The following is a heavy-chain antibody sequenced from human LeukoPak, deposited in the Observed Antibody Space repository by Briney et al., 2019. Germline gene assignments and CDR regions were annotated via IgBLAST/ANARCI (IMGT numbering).Heavy chain of an antibody. CDR3: ARTDPNPTLSFDY. Sequence: ASVKVSCKASGYTLTNYDINWVRQAPRQGLEWMGIINPSGSSTSYAQKFQGRVTMTRDTSTSTVYMELSSLRSEDTAVYYCARTDPNPTLSFDYWGQGTLVTVSS. V-gene: IGHV1-46*01. CDR2: INPSGSST. D-gene: IGHD1-14*01. CDR1: GYTLTNYD. J-gene: IGHJ4*02.